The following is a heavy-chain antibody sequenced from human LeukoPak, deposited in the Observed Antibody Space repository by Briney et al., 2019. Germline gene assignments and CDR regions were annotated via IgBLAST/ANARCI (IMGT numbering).Heavy chain of an antibody. CDR2: IKQDGSDK. D-gene: IGHD2-2*03. V-gene: IGHV3-7*01. Sequence: PGGSLRLSCVASGFTFSRYWMSWVRQAPGKGREWVANIKQDGSDKYYMDSVKGRFTISRDNAKNSLYLQMNRLRAEDTAVYSCASGQKLGCWGQGTLVTVSS. J-gene: IGHJ4*02. CDR1: GFTFSRYW. CDR3: ASGQKLGC.